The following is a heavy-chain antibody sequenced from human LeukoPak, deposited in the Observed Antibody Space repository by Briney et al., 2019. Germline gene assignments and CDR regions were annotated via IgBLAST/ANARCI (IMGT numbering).Heavy chain of an antibody. CDR1: GGSIISADHY. CDR3: ARGYYDVLTNYPKNFDQ. D-gene: IGHD3-9*01. V-gene: IGHV4-30-4*01. Sequence: NPSETLSLTCTVSGGSIISADHYWRWIRQPPGKGLEWIGYIFYSGSTYYNPSLKSRLTISVDTSKNQFSLKLSSVTAADTAVYYCARGYYDVLTNYPKNFDQWGQGTLVTVSS. J-gene: IGHJ4*02. CDR2: IFYSGST.